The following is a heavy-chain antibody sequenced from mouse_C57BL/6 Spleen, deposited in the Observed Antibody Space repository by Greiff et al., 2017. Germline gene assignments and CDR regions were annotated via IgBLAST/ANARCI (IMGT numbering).Heavy chain of an antibody. D-gene: IGHD2-3*01. CDR3: ARSYDGYYVGDY. CDR2: IYPGSGST. CDR1: GYTFTSYW. J-gene: IGHJ4*01. V-gene: IGHV1-55*01. Sequence: QVQLQQPGAELVKPGASVKMSCKASGYTFTSYWITWVKPRPGQGLEWIGDIYPGSGSTNYNEKFKSKATLTVDTSSSTAYMQLSSLTSEDSAVYYCARSYDGYYVGDYWGQGTSVTVSS.